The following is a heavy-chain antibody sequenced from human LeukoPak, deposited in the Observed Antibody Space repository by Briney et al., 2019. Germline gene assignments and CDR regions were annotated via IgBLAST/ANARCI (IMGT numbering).Heavy chain of an antibody. CDR1: GYTFTSYG. J-gene: IGHJ4*02. D-gene: IGHD3-22*01. V-gene: IGHV1-18*01. CDR3: AGDYDSSGYYLTTFDY. Sequence: ASVKVSCKASGYTFTSYGISWVRQAPGQGLEWMGWISAYNGNTNYAQKLQGRVTMTTDTSTSTAYMELRSLRSDDTAVYYCAGDYDSSGYYLTTFDYWGQGTPVTVSS. CDR2: ISAYNGNT.